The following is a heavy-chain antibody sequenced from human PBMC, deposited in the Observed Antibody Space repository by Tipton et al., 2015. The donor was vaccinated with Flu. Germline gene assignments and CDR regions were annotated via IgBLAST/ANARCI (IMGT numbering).Heavy chain of an antibody. D-gene: IGHD4-17*01. Sequence: SLRLSCAASGFTFSTYTMNWVRQAPGKGLEWVSSIDSTSYYIYYADSVEGRFTISRDNAANSVYLQMNSLRAEDTAVYYCARDGRMTTATGWFDPWGQGTLVTVSS. V-gene: IGHV3-21*01. CDR1: GFTFSTYT. J-gene: IGHJ5*02. CDR2: IDSTSYYI. CDR3: ARDGRMTTATGWFDP.